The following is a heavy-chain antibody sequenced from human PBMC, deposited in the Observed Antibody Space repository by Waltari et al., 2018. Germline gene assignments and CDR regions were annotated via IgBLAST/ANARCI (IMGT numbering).Heavy chain of an antibody. CDR2: IYSGGST. CDR3: AKGSPTGNSYYYYYMDV. V-gene: IGHV3-23*03. D-gene: IGHD1-1*01. Sequence: EVQLLESGGGLVQPGGSLRLSCAASGFTFSSYAMSWVRQAPGKGLEWVSVIYSGGSTYYADSVKGRFTISRDNSKNTLYLQMNSLRAEDTAVYYCAKGSPTGNSYYYYYMDVWGKGTTVTVSS. CDR1: GFTFSSYA. J-gene: IGHJ6*03.